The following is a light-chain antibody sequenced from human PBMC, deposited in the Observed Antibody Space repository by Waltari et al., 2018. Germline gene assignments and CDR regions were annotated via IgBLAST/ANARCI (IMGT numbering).Light chain of an antibody. CDR3: QSYDSSLSGRGVV. J-gene: IGLJ2*01. Sequence: QSVLTQPPSVSGAPGQGVTIPCTGSSSNLRAGSDVYWYQQFPGTAPKLLIYGNNNRPSGVPDRFSGSKSGTSASLAITGLQAEDEADYYCQSYDSSLSGRGVVFGGGTKLTVL. CDR2: GNN. CDR1: SSNLRAGSD. V-gene: IGLV1-40*01.